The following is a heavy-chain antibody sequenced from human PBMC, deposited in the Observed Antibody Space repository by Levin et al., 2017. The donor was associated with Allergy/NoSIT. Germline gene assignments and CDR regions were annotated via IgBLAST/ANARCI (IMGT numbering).Heavy chain of an antibody. CDR2: ISYDGSNK. Sequence: PGGSLRLSCAASGFTFSSYAMHWVRQAPGKGLEWVAVISYDGSNKYYADSVKGRFTISRDNSKNTLYLQMNSLRAEDTAVYYCARDLIFCSGGSCSNWFDPWGQGTLVTVSS. J-gene: IGHJ5*02. CDR1: GFTFSSYA. CDR3: ARDLIFCSGGSCSNWFDP. V-gene: IGHV3-30*04. D-gene: IGHD2-15*01.